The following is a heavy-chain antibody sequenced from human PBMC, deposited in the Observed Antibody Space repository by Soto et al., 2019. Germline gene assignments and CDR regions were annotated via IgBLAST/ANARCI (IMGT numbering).Heavy chain of an antibody. V-gene: IGHV1-69*01. CDR3: ARDRGYGSGSYDAFDI. Sequence: QVQLVQSGAEVKKPGSSVKVSCKASGGTFSSYAISWVRQAPGQGLEWMGGIIPIFGTANYAQKFQGRVTITADESTSTAYMELSSLRSEDTAMYYCARDRGYGSGSYDAFDIWGQGTMVTVSS. J-gene: IGHJ3*02. D-gene: IGHD3-10*01. CDR1: GGTFSSYA. CDR2: IIPIFGTA.